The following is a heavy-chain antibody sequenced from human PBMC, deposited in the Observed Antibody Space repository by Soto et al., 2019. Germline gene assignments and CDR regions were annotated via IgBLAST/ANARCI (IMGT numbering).Heavy chain of an antibody. J-gene: IGHJ4*02. CDR1: GFTSTRYS. Sequence: GGSLRLSCAASGFTSTRYSMNLVRQAPGEGLDWVSSFSSTINYIYYGDSMKGRLTISRDNAKNSLYLEMNSLRAEDTAVYYCARESEDLTSNFDYWGQGTMVTVSS. CDR2: FSSTINYI. V-gene: IGHV3-21*06. CDR3: ARESEDLTSNFDY.